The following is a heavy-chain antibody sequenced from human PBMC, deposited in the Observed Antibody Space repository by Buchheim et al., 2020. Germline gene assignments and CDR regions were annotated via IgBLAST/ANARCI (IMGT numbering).Heavy chain of an antibody. CDR1: GFTFSSYA. V-gene: IGHV3-30-3*01. CDR3: ARGDYDILTGYYTPVDY. D-gene: IGHD3-9*01. CDR2: ISYDGSNK. J-gene: IGHJ4*02. Sequence: QVQLVESGGGVVQPGRSLRLSCAASGFTFSSYAMHWVRQAPGKGLEWVAVISYDGSNKYYADSVKGRFTISRDNSKNTLYLQMNSLRAEDTAVYYCARGDYDILTGYYTPVDYWGQGTL.